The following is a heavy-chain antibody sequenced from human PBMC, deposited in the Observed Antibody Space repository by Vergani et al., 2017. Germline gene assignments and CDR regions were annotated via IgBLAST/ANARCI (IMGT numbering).Heavy chain of an antibody. CDR1: GGSISSYY. Sequence: QVQLQESGPGLVKPSETLSLTCTVSGGSISSYYWSWIRQPPGKGLEWIGSIYYSGSTNYNPSLKSRVTIFVDTSKNQFSLKLSSVTAADTAVYYCASDARACSGGSCYGDWGQGTLVTVSS. CDR2: IYYSGST. J-gene: IGHJ1*01. CDR3: ASDARACSGGSCYGD. D-gene: IGHD2-15*01. V-gene: IGHV4-59*01.